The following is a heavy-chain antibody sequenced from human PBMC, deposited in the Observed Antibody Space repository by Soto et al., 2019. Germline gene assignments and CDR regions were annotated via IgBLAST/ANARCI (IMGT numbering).Heavy chain of an antibody. Sequence: GGSLRLSCAASGFTFSSYAMSWVRQAPGKGLEWVSAISGSGGSTYYADSVKGRFTISRDNSKNTLYLQMNSLRAEDTAVYYCAFDYYGSSGYYYEGYWGQGTLVTVSS. CDR1: GFTFSSYA. D-gene: IGHD3-22*01. CDR3: AFDYYGSSGYYYEGY. CDR2: ISGSGGST. J-gene: IGHJ4*02. V-gene: IGHV3-23*01.